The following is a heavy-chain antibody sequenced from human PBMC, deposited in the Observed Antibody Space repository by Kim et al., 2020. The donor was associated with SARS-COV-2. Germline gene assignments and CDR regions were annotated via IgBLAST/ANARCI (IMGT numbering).Heavy chain of an antibody. J-gene: IGHJ5*02. CDR2: IYSGGST. CDR3: ARGQRGLDP. Sequence: GGSLRLSCAASGLTVSSNDMSWVRQAPGKGLEWVAIIYSGGSTYYADSVKGRFTISRDNSKNTLYLQLNSLRVEDTAMYYCARGQRGLDPWGQGTLVTVSS. CDR1: GLTVSSND. V-gene: IGHV3-66*01. D-gene: IGHD6-25*01.